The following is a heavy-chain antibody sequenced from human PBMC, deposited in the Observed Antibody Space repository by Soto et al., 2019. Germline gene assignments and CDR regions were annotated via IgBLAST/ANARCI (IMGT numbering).Heavy chain of an antibody. CDR2: VNPSGGHT. CDR3: ARGGHVVVVTAALDY. D-gene: IGHD2-21*02. J-gene: IGHJ4*02. Sequence: QVQLVQSGAEVKKPGASVKVSCKASGDTFTDYYIHWVRQAPGQGLEWMGTVNPSGGHTTYAQHFLGRRTXTXXXSXXTLYTELTSLTSEDTAGYYCARGGHVVVVTAALDYWGQGTLVTVSS. CDR1: GDTFTDYY. V-gene: IGHV1-46*01.